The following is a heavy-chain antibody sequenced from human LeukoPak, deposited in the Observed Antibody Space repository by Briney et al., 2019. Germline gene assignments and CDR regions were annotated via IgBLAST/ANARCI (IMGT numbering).Heavy chain of an antibody. D-gene: IGHD3-22*01. CDR3: AKVYDSSGYYSNY. CDR1: GLTFSSYA. V-gene: IGHV3-23*01. Sequence: PGGSLRLSCAASGLTFSSYAMSWVRQAPGKGLEWVSAISGSGGSTYYADSVKGRFTISRDNSKNTLYLQMNSLRAEDTAVYYCAKVYDSSGYYSNYWGQGTLVTVSS. CDR2: ISGSGGST. J-gene: IGHJ4*02.